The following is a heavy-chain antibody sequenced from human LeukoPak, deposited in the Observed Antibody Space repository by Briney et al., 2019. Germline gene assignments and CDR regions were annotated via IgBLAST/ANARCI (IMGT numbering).Heavy chain of an antibody. CDR1: GFTFSGYS. V-gene: IGHV3-48*04. J-gene: IGHJ4*02. CDR3: ARVWHDYGDPGGDY. CDR2: ISTCSSTI. Sequence: PGGSLRLSCAASGFTFSGYSMNWVRQAPGKGLEWVSYISTCSSTIYYADSVKGRFTISRDNAKNSLYLQMNSLRAEDTAVYYCARVWHDYGDPGGDYWGQGALVTVSS. D-gene: IGHD4-17*01.